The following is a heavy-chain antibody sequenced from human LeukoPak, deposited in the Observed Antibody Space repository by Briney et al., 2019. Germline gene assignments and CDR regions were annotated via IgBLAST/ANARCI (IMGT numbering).Heavy chain of an antibody. D-gene: IGHD2-15*01. CDR1: GFTFGDYA. CDR3: AKGYCSGGSCYSDY. CDR2: ISWNSGSI. V-gene: IGHV3-9*01. J-gene: IGHJ4*02. Sequence: GGSLRLSCAASGFTFGDYAMHWVRHPPGKGLEWVSGISWNSGSICYADSVKGRFTISRDNAKNSLYLQMNSLRAEDTALYYCAKGYCSGGSCYSDYWGQGTLVTVSS.